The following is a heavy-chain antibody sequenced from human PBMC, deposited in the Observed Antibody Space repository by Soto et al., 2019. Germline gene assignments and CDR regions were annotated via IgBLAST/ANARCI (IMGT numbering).Heavy chain of an antibody. J-gene: IGHJ6*03. CDR1: GYTFTSYG. D-gene: IGHD4-4*01. CDR3: AREWAIPDYSNSRFHYYYYYMDV. V-gene: IGHV1-18*01. CDR2: ISAYNGNT. Sequence: KRHGASVKVSCKASGYTFTSYGISRVRQAPGQGLEWMGGISAYNGNTNYAQKLQGRVTMTTDTSTSTAYMELRSLRSDDTAVYYCAREWAIPDYSNSRFHYYYYYMDVWGKGTTVTVSS.